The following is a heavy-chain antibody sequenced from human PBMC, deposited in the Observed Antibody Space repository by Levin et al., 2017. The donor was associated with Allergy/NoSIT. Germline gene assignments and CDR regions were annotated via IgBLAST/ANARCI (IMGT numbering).Heavy chain of an antibody. CDR1: GFTFRDYY. CDR3: ARGPVAEAAHY. J-gene: IGHJ4*02. Sequence: SCAASGFTFRDYYMSWIRQAPGKGLELVSSISGTSSAIIYADSVKGRFTISSDNAPNSLYFQLNSLRAEDTAAYFCARGPVAEAAHYWGQGTLVTVSS. D-gene: IGHD6-13*01. V-gene: IGHV3-11*01. CDR2: ISGTSSAI.